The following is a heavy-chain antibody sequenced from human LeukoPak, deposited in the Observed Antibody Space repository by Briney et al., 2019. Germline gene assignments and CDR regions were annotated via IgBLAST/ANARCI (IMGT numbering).Heavy chain of an antibody. CDR1: GFTFSIYW. D-gene: IGHD2-2*01. CDR3: ARGRCSSASCSFDY. J-gene: IGHJ4*02. Sequence: GGSLRLSCAASGFTFSIYWMSWVRQAPGKGLEWVANIKQDGSEKYYVDSVKGRFTISRDNAKNSLSLQMNSLRAEDTAVYYCARGRCSSASCSFDYRGQGTLVTVSS. CDR2: IKQDGSEK. V-gene: IGHV3-7*01.